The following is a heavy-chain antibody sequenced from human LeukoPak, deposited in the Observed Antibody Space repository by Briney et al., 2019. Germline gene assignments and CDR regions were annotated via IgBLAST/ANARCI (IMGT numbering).Heavy chain of an antibody. D-gene: IGHD6-13*01. CDR1: GFTFGDYA. V-gene: IGHV3-49*04. Sequence: GGSLRLSCTASGFTFGDYAMSWVRQAPGKGLEWVGFIRSKAYGGTTEYAASVKGRFTISRDDSKSIAYLQMNSLKTEDTAVYYCTRVSPHLFRAAAGSFDYWGQGTLVTVSS. CDR2: IRSKAYGGTT. CDR3: TRVSPHLFRAAAGSFDY. J-gene: IGHJ4*02.